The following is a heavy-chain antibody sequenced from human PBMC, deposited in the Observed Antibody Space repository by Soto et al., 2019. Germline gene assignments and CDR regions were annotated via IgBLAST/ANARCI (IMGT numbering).Heavy chain of an antibody. Sequence: GGSLRLSCAASGFTVSSNYMSWVRQAPGKGLEWVSIIYSGDTTYYADSVKGRFTISRDNSKKTLYLQMNSLRAGDTAVYYCARGGVGPRPLDYWGQGNLVTVSS. CDR1: GFTVSSNY. J-gene: IGHJ4*02. V-gene: IGHV3-53*01. CDR2: IYSGDTT. CDR3: ARGGVGPRPLDY. D-gene: IGHD1-26*01.